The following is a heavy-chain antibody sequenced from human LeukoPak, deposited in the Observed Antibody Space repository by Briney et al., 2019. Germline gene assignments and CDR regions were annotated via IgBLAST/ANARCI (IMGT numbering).Heavy chain of an antibody. CDR1: GFTLDDYA. CDR3: TKETTSNYYGSGSNYYYYYGMDV. CDR2: ISWNSGNI. Sequence: GGSLRLSCAASGFTLDDYAMHWVRQAPGKGLEWVSGISWNSGNIGYADSVKGRFTISRDNAKNSLYLQMNSLRAEDTALYYCTKETTSNYYGSGSNYYYYYGMDVWGQGTTVTVSS. D-gene: IGHD3-10*01. V-gene: IGHV3-9*01. J-gene: IGHJ6*02.